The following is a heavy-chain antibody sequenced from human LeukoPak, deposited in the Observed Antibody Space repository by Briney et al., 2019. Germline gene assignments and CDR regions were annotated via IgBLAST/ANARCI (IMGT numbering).Heavy chain of an antibody. CDR2: IKQDGSEK. Sequence: PGGSLRLSCAASGFTFSRYWMSWVRQVPGKGPEWVANIKQDGSEKYSVDSVKGRFTISRDNAKNSLYLQMNSLRAEDTAVYYCARGTIAAAGYYYFDYWGQGTQVTVSS. CDR1: GFTFSRYW. J-gene: IGHJ4*02. V-gene: IGHV3-7*04. CDR3: ARGTIAAAGYYYFDY. D-gene: IGHD6-13*01.